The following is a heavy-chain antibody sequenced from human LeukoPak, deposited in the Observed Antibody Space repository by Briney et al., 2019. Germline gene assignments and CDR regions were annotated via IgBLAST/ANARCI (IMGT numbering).Heavy chain of an antibody. V-gene: IGHV3-74*01. CDR1: GFTFSIYW. Sequence: QSGGSLRLSCAASGFTFSIYWMHWVRQAPGKGLVWVSRINSDGSSTSYADSVKGRFTISRDNAKNTLYLQMNSLRAEDTAVYYCARGRRWLQFGAYYFDYWGQGTLVTVSS. CDR2: INSDGSST. J-gene: IGHJ4*02. D-gene: IGHD5-24*01. CDR3: ARGRRWLQFGAYYFDY.